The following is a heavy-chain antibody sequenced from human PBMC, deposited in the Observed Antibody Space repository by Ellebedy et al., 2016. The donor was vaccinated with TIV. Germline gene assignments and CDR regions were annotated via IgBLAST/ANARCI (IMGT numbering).Heavy chain of an antibody. J-gene: IGHJ4*02. D-gene: IGHD3-3*01. CDR3: AREGHTGGYDFWSGPAPSPFDY. V-gene: IGHV4-61*02. Sequence: SETLSLTXTVSGGSISSGSYYWSWIRQPAGKGLEWIGRIYTSGSTNYNPSLKSRVTMSVDTSKNQFSLKLSSVTAADTAVYYCAREGHTGGYDFWSGPAPSPFDYWGQGTLVTVSS. CDR2: IYTSGST. CDR1: GGSISSGSYY.